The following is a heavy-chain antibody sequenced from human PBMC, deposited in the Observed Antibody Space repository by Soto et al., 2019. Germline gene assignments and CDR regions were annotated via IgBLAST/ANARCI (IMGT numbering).Heavy chain of an antibody. J-gene: IGHJ5*02. V-gene: IGHV1-69*01. CDR1: GGTFSSYA. CDR3: ARDSLGGSGSYYNWFDP. CDR2: IIPIFGTA. Sequence: QVQLVQSGAEVKKPGSSVKVSCKASGGTFSSYAISWVRQAPGQGLEGMGGIIPIFGTANYAQKFQGRVTITADESTSTAYMELSSLRSEDTAVYYCARDSLGGSGSYYNWFDPWGQGTLVTVSS. D-gene: IGHD3-10*01.